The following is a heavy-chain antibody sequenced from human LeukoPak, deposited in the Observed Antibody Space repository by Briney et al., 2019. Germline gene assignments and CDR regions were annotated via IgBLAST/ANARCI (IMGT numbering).Heavy chain of an antibody. CDR3: ARDVGNFGSGSAYFDS. CDR2: IWYDGSKK. D-gene: IGHD3-10*01. CDR1: GFTFSNYG. Sequence: PGGSLRLSCAASGFTFSNYGMHWVRQAPGKGLEWAALIWYDGSKKYYGDSVKGRFTISRDDSKNTLYLQMNSLRAEDTAVYYCARDVGNFGSGSAYFDSWGQGTLVTVSS. V-gene: IGHV3-33*01. J-gene: IGHJ4*02.